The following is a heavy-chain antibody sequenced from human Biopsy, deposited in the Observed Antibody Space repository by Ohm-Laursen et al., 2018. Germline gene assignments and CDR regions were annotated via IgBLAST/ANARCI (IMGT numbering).Heavy chain of an antibody. Sequence: SLRLSCAASGFTFSDYYINWIRQAPGKGLEWVSFITNTGRTVYVDSVKGRFTISRDNADNSLHLQMKSLRAEDTAVYYCARELGNGMDVWGQGTPVTVSS. CDR3: ARELGNGMDV. CDR2: ITNTGRTV. CDR1: GFTFSDYY. V-gene: IGHV3-11*01. J-gene: IGHJ6*02.